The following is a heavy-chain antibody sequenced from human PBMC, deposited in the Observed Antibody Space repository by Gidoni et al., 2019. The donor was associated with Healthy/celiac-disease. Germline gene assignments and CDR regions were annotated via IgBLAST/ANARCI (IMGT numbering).Heavy chain of an antibody. CDR2: ISYDGSNK. Sequence: QVQLVESGGGVVQPGRSLRLSCAAPGFTFSSYAMHWVRQAQGKGLEWVAVISYDGSNKYYADSVKGRFTISRDNSKNTLYLQMNSLRAEDTAVYYCARDTRAGIVVVPAAMGILDYWGQGTLVTVSS. CDR1: GFTFSSYA. J-gene: IGHJ4*02. V-gene: IGHV3-30-3*01. D-gene: IGHD2-2*01. CDR3: ARDTRAGIVVVPAAMGILDY.